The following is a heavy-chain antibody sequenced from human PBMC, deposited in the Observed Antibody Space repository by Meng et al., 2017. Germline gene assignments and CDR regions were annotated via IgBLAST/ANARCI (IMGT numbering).Heavy chain of an antibody. D-gene: IGHD5-12*01. CDR1: GGSFSGYY. V-gene: IGHV4-34*01. Sequence: SETLSLTCAVYGGSFSGYYWSWIRQPPGKGLEWIGEINYSGSTNYNPSLKSRVTISVDTSKNQFSLKLSSVTAADTAVYYCARKGYSGYDFPTDYWGQGTLVTVSS. J-gene: IGHJ4*02. CDR2: INYSGST. CDR3: ARKGYSGYDFPTDY.